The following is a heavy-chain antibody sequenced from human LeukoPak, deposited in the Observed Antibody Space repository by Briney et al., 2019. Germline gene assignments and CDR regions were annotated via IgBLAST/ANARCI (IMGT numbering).Heavy chain of an antibody. D-gene: IGHD5-24*01. CDR3: ARLSRRDGYKVDY. CDR1: GYSFTSYW. CDR2: IYPGDSDT. V-gene: IGHV5-51*01. J-gene: IGHJ4*02. Sequence: GESLKISCKGSGYSFTSYWIGWVRQIPGKGLEWMGIIYPGDSDTRYSPSFQGQVTISADESISTAYLQWSSLKASDTAMYYCARLSRRDGYKVDYWGQGTLVTVSS.